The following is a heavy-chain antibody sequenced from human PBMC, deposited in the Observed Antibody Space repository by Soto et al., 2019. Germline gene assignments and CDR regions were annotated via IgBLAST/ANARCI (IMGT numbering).Heavy chain of an antibody. CDR1: RYAYSSGG. D-gene: IGHD3-22*01. J-gene: IGHJ6*02. CDR3: ARGGSYDSSGSRPYHYYGMNV. V-gene: IGHV1-18*01. CDR2: ISPYNDDT. Sequence: TSVKLTWKAGRYAYSSGGMSALRQGTEQSLEWLGCISPYNDDTKYAQKVQGRVFMTTDTSSKTAYLDVRSLRSDDTAVYYCARGGSYDSSGSRPYHYYGMNVWAQRTTVTVSS.